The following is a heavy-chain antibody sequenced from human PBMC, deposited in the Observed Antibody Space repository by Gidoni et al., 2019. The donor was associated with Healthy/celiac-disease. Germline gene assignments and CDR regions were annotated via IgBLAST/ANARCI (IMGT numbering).Heavy chain of an antibody. J-gene: IGHJ4*02. D-gene: IGHD3-22*01. V-gene: IGHV3-21*01. CDR1: GFTFSSYS. CDR3: ARLGYYYDSSGYSTLDY. Sequence: EVQLVESGGGLVKPGGSLRLSCAASGFTFSSYSMNWVRQAPGKGLEWVSSISSRSSYIYYADSVKGRFTISRDNAKNSLYLQMNSLRAEDTAVYYCARLGYYYDSSGYSTLDYWGQGTLVTVSS. CDR2: ISSRSSYI.